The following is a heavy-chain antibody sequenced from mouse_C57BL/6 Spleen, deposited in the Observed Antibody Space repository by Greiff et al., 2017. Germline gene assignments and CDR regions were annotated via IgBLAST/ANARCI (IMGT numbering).Heavy chain of an antibody. V-gene: IGHV5-12*01. CDR2: ISNGGGST. Sequence: EVNVVESGGGLVQPGGSLKLSCAASGFTFSDYYMYWVRQTPEKRLEWVAYISNGGGSTYYPDTVKGRFTISRDNAKNTLYLQMSRLKSEDTAMYYCARSSSNYYYYAMDYWGQGTSVTVSS. D-gene: IGHD2-5*01. J-gene: IGHJ4*01. CDR3: ARSSSNYYYYAMDY. CDR1: GFTFSDYY.